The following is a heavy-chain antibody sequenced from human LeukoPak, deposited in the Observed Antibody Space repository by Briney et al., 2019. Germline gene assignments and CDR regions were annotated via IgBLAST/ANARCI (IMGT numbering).Heavy chain of an antibody. J-gene: IGHJ5*02. CDR2: INHSGST. Sequence: SETLSLTCAVYGGSFSGYYWSWIRQPPGKGLEWIGEINHSGSTNYNPSLKSRVTISVDTSKNQFSLKLSSVTAADTAVYYCARGRVPIVVVPARYWFDPWGQGTLVTVSS. D-gene: IGHD2-2*01. V-gene: IGHV4-34*01. CDR1: GGSFSGYY. CDR3: ARGRVPIVVVPARYWFDP.